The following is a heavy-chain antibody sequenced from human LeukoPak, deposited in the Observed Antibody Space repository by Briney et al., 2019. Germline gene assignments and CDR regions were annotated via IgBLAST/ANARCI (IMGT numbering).Heavy chain of an antibody. CDR1: GGTFSSYT. V-gene: IGHV1-69*02. J-gene: IGHJ4*02. Sequence: SVKVSCKASGGTFSSYTISWVRQAPGQGLEWMGRIVPILGIANYAQKFQGRVTITADKSTSTAYMELSSLRSEDTAVYYCARGRSPYYDFWSGYSYWGQGTLVTVSS. D-gene: IGHD3-3*01. CDR3: ARGRSPYYDFWSGYSY. CDR2: IVPILGIA.